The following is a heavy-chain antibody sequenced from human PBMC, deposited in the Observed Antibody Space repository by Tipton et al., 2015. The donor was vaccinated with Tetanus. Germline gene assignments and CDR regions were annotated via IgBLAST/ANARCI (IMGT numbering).Heavy chain of an antibody. D-gene: IGHD1-1*01. CDR2: IYYSGST. Sequence: TLSLTCTVSGGSISSYYWSWIRQPAGKGLEWIGYIYYSGSTNYNPSLKSRVTISVDTSKNQFSLKLSSVTAADTAVYYCARQDWNYYYYYGMDVWGQGTTVTVSS. CDR3: ARQDWNYYYYYGMDV. V-gene: IGHV4-59*01. J-gene: IGHJ6*02. CDR1: GGSISSYY.